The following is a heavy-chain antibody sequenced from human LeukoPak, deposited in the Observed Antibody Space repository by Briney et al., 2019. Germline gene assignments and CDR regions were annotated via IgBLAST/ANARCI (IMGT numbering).Heavy chain of an antibody. CDR2: ISSSGSTI. J-gene: IGHJ4*02. V-gene: IGHV3-48*03. D-gene: IGHD2-21*02. CDR1: GFTFSSCE. Sequence: GGSLRLSCAASGFTFSSCEMNWVRQAPGKGLEWVSYISSSGSTIYYADSVKGRFTISRDNAKNSLYLQMNSLRAEDTAVYYCARSLGDSLVVVTASFDYWGQGTLVTVSS. CDR3: ARSLGDSLVVVTASFDY.